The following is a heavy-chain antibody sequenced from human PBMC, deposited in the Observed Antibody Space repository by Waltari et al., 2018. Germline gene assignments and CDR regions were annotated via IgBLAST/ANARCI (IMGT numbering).Heavy chain of an antibody. J-gene: IGHJ4*02. CDR1: GFIFSSYW. D-gene: IGHD6-13*01. Sequence: EVQLVESGGGLVQPGGSLRLSCAASGFIFSSYWMSWVRQTPQKGLEWVANIKQDGSEKYYVDSVKGRFTISRDNAKNSLYLQMNSLRVEDTAVYYCSRMGGSSSPPGYWGQGTPVTVSS. CDR3: SRMGGSSSPPGY. V-gene: IGHV3-7*01. CDR2: IKQDGSEK.